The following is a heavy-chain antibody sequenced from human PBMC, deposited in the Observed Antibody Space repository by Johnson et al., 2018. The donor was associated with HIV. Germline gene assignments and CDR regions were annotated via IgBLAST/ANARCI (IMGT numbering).Heavy chain of an antibody. J-gene: IGHJ3*02. Sequence: MQLVESGGGLVQPGGSLRLSCVASGFTFSSYWMSWVRQAPGKGLEWVANIKKDGSDKYYVDSVKGRSTISRDNAKNSLYLQINGLRAEDMAVYYCARDGPRRDAYDIWGQGTMVTVSS. V-gene: IGHV3-7*01. CDR3: ARDGPRRDAYDI. CDR2: IKKDGSDK. CDR1: GFTFSSYW.